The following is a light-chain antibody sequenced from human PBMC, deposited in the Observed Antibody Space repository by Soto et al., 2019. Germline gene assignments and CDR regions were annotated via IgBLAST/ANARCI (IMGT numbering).Light chain of an antibody. J-gene: IGLJ2*01. V-gene: IGLV1-47*01. CDR3: AAWDDSLSGEV. CDR1: SSNVGSNY. Sequence: QSVLTQPPSASGTPGQRVTISCSGSSSNVGSNYVYWYQQLPGTVPQLLIYRNSERPSGVPDRFSGSKSGTSASLAISGPRSEDEADSYCAAWDDSLSGEVFGGGTKLTVL. CDR2: RNS.